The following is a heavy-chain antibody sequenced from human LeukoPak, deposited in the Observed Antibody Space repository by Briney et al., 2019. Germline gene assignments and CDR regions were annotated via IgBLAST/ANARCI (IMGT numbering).Heavy chain of an antibody. J-gene: IGHJ4*02. D-gene: IGHD5-18*01. CDR1: GFTFSSYG. CDR2: ISYDGSNK. V-gene: IGHV3-30*03. CDR3: ARADWDTAMIDY. Sequence: QPGGSLRLSCAASGFTFSSYGMHWVRQAPGKGLEWVAVISYDGSNKYYADSVKGRFTISRDNSKNTLYLQMNSLRAEDTAVYYCARADWDTAMIDYWGQGTLVTVSS.